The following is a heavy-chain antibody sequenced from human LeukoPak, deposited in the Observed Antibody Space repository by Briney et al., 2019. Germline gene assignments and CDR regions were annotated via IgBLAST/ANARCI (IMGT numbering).Heavy chain of an antibody. CDR3: AKDGLTMVRGVYYYYYYMDV. V-gene: IGHV3-30*02. Sequence: GGSLRLSCAASGFTFSSYGMHWVRQAPGKGLEWVAFIRYDGSNKYYADSVKGRFTISRDNSKNTLYLQMNSLRAEDTAVYYCAKDGLTMVRGVYYYYYYMDVWGKGTTVTISS. D-gene: IGHD3-10*01. CDR1: GFTFSSYG. CDR2: IRYDGSNK. J-gene: IGHJ6*03.